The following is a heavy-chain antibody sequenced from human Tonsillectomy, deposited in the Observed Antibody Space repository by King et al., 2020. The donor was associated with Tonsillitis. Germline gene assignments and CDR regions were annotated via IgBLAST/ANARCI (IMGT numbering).Heavy chain of an antibody. V-gene: IGHV3-7*01. CDR1: GFTVSSSW. Sequence: VQLVESGGGLVQPGGSLRLSCAASGFTVSSSWIHWVRQAPGKGLEWVANINTDGSNEYYVDSVKGRFTISRDNAKNSFYLQMNSLRAEDPAIYYCASGGTSKHWGQGPPITVSS. D-gene: IGHD3-16*01. CDR3: ASGGTSKH. CDR2: INTDGSNE. J-gene: IGHJ4*02.